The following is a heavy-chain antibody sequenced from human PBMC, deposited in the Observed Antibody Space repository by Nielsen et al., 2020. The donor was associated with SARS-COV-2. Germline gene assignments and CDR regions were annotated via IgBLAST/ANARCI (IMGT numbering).Heavy chain of an antibody. CDR1: GYTFTSYG. CDR3: ARDQIAVAGIGSRLDY. D-gene: IGHD6-19*01. V-gene: IGHV1-18*01. Sequence: ASVKVSCKASGYTFTSYGISWVRQAPGQGLEWMGWISAYNGNTNYAQKLQGRVTMTTDTSTSTAYMELSSLRSEDTAVYYCARDQIAVAGIGSRLDYWGQGTLVTVSS. J-gene: IGHJ4*02. CDR2: ISAYNGNT.